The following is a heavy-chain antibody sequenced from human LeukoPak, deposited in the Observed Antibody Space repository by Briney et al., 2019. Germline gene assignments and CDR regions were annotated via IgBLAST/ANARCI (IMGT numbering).Heavy chain of an antibody. J-gene: IGHJ4*02. CDR2: ISYDGSNK. V-gene: IGHV3-30-3*01. CDR1: GFTFSSYA. Sequence: PGGSLRLSCAASGFTFSSYAMHWVRQAPGKGLEWVAVISYDGSNKYYADSVKGRFTISRDNSKNTLYLQMNSLRSDDTAVYYCARDLGGYDSDYFDYWGQGTLVTVSS. CDR3: ARDLGGYDSDYFDY. D-gene: IGHD5-12*01.